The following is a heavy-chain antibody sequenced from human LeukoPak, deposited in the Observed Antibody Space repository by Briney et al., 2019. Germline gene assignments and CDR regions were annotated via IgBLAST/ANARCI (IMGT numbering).Heavy chain of an antibody. CDR1: GGSISSYY. CDR2: IFYNGST. V-gene: IGHV4-59*01. CDR3: ARLSGYPYYYGMDV. D-gene: IGHD3-3*01. J-gene: IGHJ6*02. Sequence: ETLSLTCTVSGGSISSYYWSWIRQPPGKGLEWIGSIFYNGSTNYNPSLKSRVTISVATSKNQFSLNLSSVTAADTAVYYCARLSGYPYYYGMDVWGQGTTVTVSS.